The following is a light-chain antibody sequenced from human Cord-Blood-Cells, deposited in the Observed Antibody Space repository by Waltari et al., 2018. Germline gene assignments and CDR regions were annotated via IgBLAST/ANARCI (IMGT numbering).Light chain of an antibody. V-gene: IGLV2-11*01. J-gene: IGLJ2*01. Sequence: QSALTQPRSVSGSPGQSVTISCAGTSSHVGGSHYLSWYQQHPGKAPKRMIYDVSKRPSGVPDRFSGSKSGNTASLTISGLQAEDEADYYCCSYAGSYTLVFGGGTKLTVL. CDR1: SSHVGGSHY. CDR3: CSYAGSYTLV. CDR2: DVS.